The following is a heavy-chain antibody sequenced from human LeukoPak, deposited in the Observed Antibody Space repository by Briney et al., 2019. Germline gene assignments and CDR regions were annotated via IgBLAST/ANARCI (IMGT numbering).Heavy chain of an antibody. CDR1: GFTVNSNY. V-gene: IGHV3-53*01. J-gene: IGHJ5*02. CDR2: IYSGGTT. Sequence: GGSLRLSCAASGFTVNSNYMSWFRQAPGQGLEWVSIIYSGGTTHYADSVKGRFTISRDNTKNTLYLQMDSLRAEDTAVYYCATSPAGPDWFDPWGQGTLVTVSS. CDR3: ATSPAGPDWFDP.